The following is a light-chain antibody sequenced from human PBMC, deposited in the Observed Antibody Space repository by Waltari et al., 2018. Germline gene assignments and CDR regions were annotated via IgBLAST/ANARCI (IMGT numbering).Light chain of an antibody. V-gene: IGLV4-69*01. CDR2: VNSDGSH. CDR3: ETGGHGTWV. Sequence: QLVLTQSPSASASLGASVKLTCTLSSWHSSNIIAWLQQRPERGPRYLMKVNSDGSHSKGDDIPDRFSGSSSGAERYLIISSLQSEDEADYYCETGGHGTWVFGGGTKLTVL. CDR1: SWHSSNI. J-gene: IGLJ3*02.